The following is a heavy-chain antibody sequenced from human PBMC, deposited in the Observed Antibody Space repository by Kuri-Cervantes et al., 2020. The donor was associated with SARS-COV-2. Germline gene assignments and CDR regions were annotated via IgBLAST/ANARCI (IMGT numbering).Heavy chain of an antibody. V-gene: IGHV3-74*03. J-gene: IGHJ4*02. Sequence: GESLKISCAASGFIFSNNWMHWIRQAPGKGLVWVSRINSDGSSITYADSVKGRFTISRDNAQNTLYLQMNSLRAEDTAVYYCAKIVAGWELLYYFDYWGQGILVTVSS. D-gene: IGHD1-26*01. CDR3: AKIVAGWELLYYFDY. CDR2: INSDGSSI. CDR1: GFIFSNNW.